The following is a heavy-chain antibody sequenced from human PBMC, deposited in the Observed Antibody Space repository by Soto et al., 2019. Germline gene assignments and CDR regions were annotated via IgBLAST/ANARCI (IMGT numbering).Heavy chain of an antibody. CDR2: IYYSGST. CDR1: GGSISSGGYY. J-gene: IGHJ6*02. CDR3: ARDLGIAARHDYYYGMDV. D-gene: IGHD6-6*01. V-gene: IGHV4-31*03. Sequence: SETLSLTCTVSGGSISSGGYYWSWIRQHPGRGLEWIGYIYYSGSTYYNPSLKSRVTISVDTSKNQFSLKLSSVTAADTAVYYCARDLGIAARHDYYYGMDVWGQGTTVTVS.